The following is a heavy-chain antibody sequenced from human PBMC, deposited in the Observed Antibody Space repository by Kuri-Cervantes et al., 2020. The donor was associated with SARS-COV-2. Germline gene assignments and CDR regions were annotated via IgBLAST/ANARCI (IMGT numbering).Heavy chain of an antibody. J-gene: IGHJ3*02. CDR1: GGSISSSSYY. CDR3: ARRLEYANAFDI. CDR2: IYYSGST. V-gene: IGHV4-39*01. D-gene: IGHD2-2*01. Sequence: SETLSLTCTVSGGSISSSSYYWGWIRQPPGKGLEWIGSIYYSGSTYYNPSLKSRVTISVVTSKNQFSLKLSSVTAADTAVYYCARRLEYANAFDIWGQGTMVTVSS.